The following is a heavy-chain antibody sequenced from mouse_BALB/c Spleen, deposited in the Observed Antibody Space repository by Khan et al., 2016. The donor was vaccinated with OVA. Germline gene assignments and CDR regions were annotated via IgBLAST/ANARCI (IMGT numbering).Heavy chain of an antibody. CDR1: GYTFTDYY. V-gene: IGHV1-77*01. J-gene: IGHJ3*01. CDR3: AREGAAWFPY. Sequence: VELVESGAELAKPGASVKLSCKASGYTFTDYYINWMRQRTGQGLEWIGEIYPGSDNTYYNEKFKGKATLTADKSSSTAYMQLSSLTSEDSAVYFCAREGAAWFPYWGKGTLVTVSA. CDR2: IYPGSDNT.